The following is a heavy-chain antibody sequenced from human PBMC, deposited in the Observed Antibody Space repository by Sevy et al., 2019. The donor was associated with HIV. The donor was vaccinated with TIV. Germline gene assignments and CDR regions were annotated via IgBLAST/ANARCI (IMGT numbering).Heavy chain of an antibody. CDR1: GFTFSSYA. CDR2: ISGSGGST. D-gene: IGHD5-18*01. V-gene: IGHV3-23*01. Sequence: GGSLRLSCAASGFTFSSYAMSWVRQAPGKGLEWVSDISGSGGSTYYADSVKGRFTISRDNSKNTLYLQMNSLRAEDTAVYYCAKEKRGYSYGYSYYYYGMDVWGQGTTVTVSS. CDR3: AKEKRGYSYGYSYYYYGMDV. J-gene: IGHJ6*02.